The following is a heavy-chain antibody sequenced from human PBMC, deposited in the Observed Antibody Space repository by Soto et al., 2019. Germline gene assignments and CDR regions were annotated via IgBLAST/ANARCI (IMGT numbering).Heavy chain of an antibody. D-gene: IGHD3-22*01. CDR2: INPSGGST. J-gene: IGHJ4*02. Sequence: ASVKVSCKASGYTFTSYYMHWVRQAPGQGLEWMGIINPSGGSTRYAQKFQGRVTMTRDASTSTVYMELSSLKSEDTAVYYCARGLIYDSSGYYFDYWGQGTLVTVSS. CDR1: GYTFTSYY. V-gene: IGHV1-46*01. CDR3: ARGLIYDSSGYYFDY.